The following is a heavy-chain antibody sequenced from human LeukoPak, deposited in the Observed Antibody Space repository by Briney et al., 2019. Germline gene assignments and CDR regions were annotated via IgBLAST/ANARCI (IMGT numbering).Heavy chain of an antibody. CDR3: ARRGHTLGLGSYWDLDY. CDR2: IYPGDSDT. CDR1: GYSFTSYW. Sequence: GESLKISCKGSGYSFTSYWIGWVRQMPGKGLEWMGIIYPGDSDTRYSPSFQGQVTISADKSISTAYLQWSSLKASDTAMYYCARRGHTLGLGSYWDLDYWGQGTLVTVSS. J-gene: IGHJ4*02. V-gene: IGHV5-51*01. D-gene: IGHD3-10*01.